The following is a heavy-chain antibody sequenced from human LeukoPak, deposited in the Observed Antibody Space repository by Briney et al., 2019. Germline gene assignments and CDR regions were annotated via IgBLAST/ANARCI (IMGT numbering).Heavy chain of an antibody. CDR3: AKHLPGIAASYGY. V-gene: IGHV3-7*01. CDR1: GSTFSSYW. Sequence: GGSLRLSCAASGSTFSSYWMSWVRQAPGKGLEWVANIKQDGSEKYYVDSVKGRFTISRDNAKNSLYLQMNSLRAEDTAVYYCAKHLPGIAASYGYWGQGTLVTVSS. J-gene: IGHJ4*02. D-gene: IGHD6-13*01. CDR2: IKQDGSEK.